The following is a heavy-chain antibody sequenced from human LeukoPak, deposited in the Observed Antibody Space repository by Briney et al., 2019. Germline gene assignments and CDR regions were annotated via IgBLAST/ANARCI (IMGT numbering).Heavy chain of an antibody. CDR2: MFYTGST. CDR3: TKITTMFRGVPTWFDP. CDR1: GFSLSGGYY. Sequence: SETLSLTCTVSGFSLSGGYYWGWVRQPPGKGLEWIVNMFYTGSTFYNPSLKSQVAISADTSKNQISLRLSSVIAADTAVYYCTKITTMFRGVPTWFDPWGPGTLVTVSS. J-gene: IGHJ5*02. V-gene: IGHV4-38-2*02. D-gene: IGHD3-10*01.